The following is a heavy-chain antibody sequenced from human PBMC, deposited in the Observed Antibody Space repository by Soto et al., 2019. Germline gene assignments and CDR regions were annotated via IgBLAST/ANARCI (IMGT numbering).Heavy chain of an antibody. CDR2: IFHTGRT. J-gene: IGHJ4*02. CDR3: RRRPHRGRSGGVDY. V-gene: IGHV4-4*02. D-gene: IGHD6-19*01. CDR1: GGSISSDHW. Sequence: QVQLQESGPGLVKPSGTLSLTCAVSGGSISSDHWWTWVRQSPGKGLEWVGEIFHTGRTAYNPSLRSRVTISADKSQHVLALNGSSVSGADTAVYYWRRRPHRGRSGGVDYWGQGTLVTVSS.